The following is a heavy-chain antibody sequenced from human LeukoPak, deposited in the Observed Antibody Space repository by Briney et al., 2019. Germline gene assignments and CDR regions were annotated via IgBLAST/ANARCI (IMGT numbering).Heavy chain of an antibody. CDR1: GFTFSSYG. D-gene: IGHD2-15*01. J-gene: IGHJ4*02. CDR2: IWYDGSNK. V-gene: IGHV3-33*06. Sequence: GGSLRLSCAASGFTFSSYGMHWVRQAPGKGLEWVAVIWYDGSNKYYADSVKGRLTISRDNSKNTLYLQMNSLRAEDTAVYYCAKDHGVVVVAAGFDYWGQGTLVTVSS. CDR3: AKDHGVVVVAAGFDY.